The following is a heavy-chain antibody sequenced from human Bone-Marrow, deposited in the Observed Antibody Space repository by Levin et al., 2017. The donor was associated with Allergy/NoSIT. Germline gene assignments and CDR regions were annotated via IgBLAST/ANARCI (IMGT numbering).Heavy chain of an antibody. V-gene: IGHV3-21*03. J-gene: IGHJ5*02. Sequence: GESLKISCTASGFTFNTYSMYWVRQAPGKGLEWVSFINRDGSSIYYADSVKGRFTISRDNAKSSLYLQMDSLRGEDTAIYFCARDKGGISNNWFDAWGQGTLVTVSS. CDR1: GFTFNTYS. D-gene: IGHD3-16*01. CDR2: INRDGSSI. CDR3: ARDKGGISNNWFDA.